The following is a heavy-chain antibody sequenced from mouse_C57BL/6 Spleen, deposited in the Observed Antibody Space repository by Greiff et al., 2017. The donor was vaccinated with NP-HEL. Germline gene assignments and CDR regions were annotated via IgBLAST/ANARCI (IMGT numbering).Heavy chain of an antibody. Sequence: QVQLQQSGAELVRPGASVTLSCKASGYTFTDYEMHWVKQTPVHGLEWIGAIDPETGGTAYNQKFKGKAILTADKSSSTAYMELRSLTSEDSAVYYCTNYDPVYFDYWGQGTTLTVSS. V-gene: IGHV1-15*01. J-gene: IGHJ2*01. D-gene: IGHD2-3*01. CDR2: IDPETGGT. CDR3: TNYDPVYFDY. CDR1: GYTFTDYE.